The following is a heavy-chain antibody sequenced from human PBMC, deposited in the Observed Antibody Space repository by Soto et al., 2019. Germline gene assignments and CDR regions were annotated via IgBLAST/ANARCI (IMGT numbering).Heavy chain of an antibody. Sequence: GGSLRLSCAASEFTFSDYAMSWVRQAPEKGLEWVSGISASGDNTYSADSVKGRFTISRDNSKNTLYLQMNSLRAEDTAIYCCAKGTFYGNHLFDFWGQGTLVTVSS. J-gene: IGHJ4*02. CDR1: EFTFSDYA. D-gene: IGHD4-17*01. CDR3: AKGTFYGNHLFDF. CDR2: ISASGDNT. V-gene: IGHV3-23*01.